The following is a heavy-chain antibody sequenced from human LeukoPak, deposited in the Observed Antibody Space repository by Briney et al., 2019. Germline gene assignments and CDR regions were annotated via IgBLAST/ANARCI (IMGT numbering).Heavy chain of an antibody. CDR1: GGSISSGGYY. CDR2: IYYSGST. J-gene: IGHJ5*02. CDR3: ARFYPTSPKFDL. V-gene: IGHV4-31*03. Sequence: PSQTLSLTCTVSGGSISSGGYYWSWIRQHPGKGLEWIGYIYYSGSTKYSPSLKSRVAISIDTSKNQFSLRLSSVTAADTAVYYCARFYPTSPKFDLWGQGTLVSVSS.